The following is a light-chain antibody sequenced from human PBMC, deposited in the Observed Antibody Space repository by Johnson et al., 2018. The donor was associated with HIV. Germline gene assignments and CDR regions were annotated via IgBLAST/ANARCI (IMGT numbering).Light chain of an antibody. J-gene: IGLJ1*01. Sequence: QSVLTQPPSVSAAPGQKVTISCSGSSSNIENNYVSWYQQLPGTAPKLLIYDNNKRPSGIPDRFSGSTSATSATLGITGLQPGYEADYYCGTCESSLSAGYVVGAGTKVTVL. CDR1: SSNIENNY. CDR2: DNN. CDR3: GTCESSLSAGYV. V-gene: IGLV1-51*01.